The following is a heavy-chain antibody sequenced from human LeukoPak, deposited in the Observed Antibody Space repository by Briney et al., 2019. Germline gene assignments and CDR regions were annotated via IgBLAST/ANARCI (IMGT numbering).Heavy chain of an antibody. CDR1: GYTFTDYY. CDR3: AKGYSSSWYRLYYYYYMDV. J-gene: IGHJ6*03. D-gene: IGHD6-13*01. V-gene: IGHV1-2*02. Sequence: ASVKVSCKASGYTFTDYYMHWVRQAPGQGLEWMGWINPNSGGTNYAQKFQGRVTMTRDTSISTAYMELSRLRSDDTAVYYCAKGYSSSWYRLYYYYYMDVWGKGTTVTVSS. CDR2: INPNSGGT.